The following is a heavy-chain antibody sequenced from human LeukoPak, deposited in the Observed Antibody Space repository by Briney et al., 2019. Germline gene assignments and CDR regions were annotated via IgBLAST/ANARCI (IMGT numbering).Heavy chain of an antibody. V-gene: IGHV3-30*18. J-gene: IGHJ6*02. CDR1: GFTFSSYG. D-gene: IGHD3-10*01. CDR3: AKDMVRGVTPYYYYYGMDV. CDR2: ISYDGSNK. Sequence: GGSLRLSCAASGFTFSSYGMHWVRQAPGKGLEWVAVISYDGSNKYYPDSVNGRFTISRGTSKNTLYLQMNSLRAEDTAVNYCAKDMVRGVTPYYYYYGMDVWGQGTTVTVSS.